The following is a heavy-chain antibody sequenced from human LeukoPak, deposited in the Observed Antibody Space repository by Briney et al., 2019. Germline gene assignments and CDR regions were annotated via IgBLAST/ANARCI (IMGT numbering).Heavy chain of an antibody. D-gene: IGHD6-13*01. CDR3: ARGYSSSWYSY. J-gene: IGHJ4*02. CDR2: IYHSGST. V-gene: IGHV4-4*02. Sequence: PSETLSLTCAVSGGSISSSNWWSWVRQPPGKGLEWIGEIYHSGSTNFNPSLQSRVTISVDKSKNQFSLKLSSVTAADTAVYYCARGYSSSWYSYWGQGTLVTVSS. CDR1: GGSISSSNW.